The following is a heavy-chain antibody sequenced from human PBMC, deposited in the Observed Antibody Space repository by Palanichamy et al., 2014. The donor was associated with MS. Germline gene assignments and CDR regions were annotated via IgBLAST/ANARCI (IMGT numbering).Heavy chain of an antibody. CDR1: GYIFTSHH. CDR2: INPNGGDT. D-gene: IGHD3-22*01. CDR3: ARQASEVYDGSDYHTFFDH. V-gene: IGHV1-46*01. Sequence: QVQVVQSGAEVKKPGASVKISCQASGYIFTSHHIHWVRQAPGQGFEWMGIINPNGGDTTDAQRFQGRVTMTSDTSTRTVYMELTRVTSEDTAVYYCARQASEVYDGSDYHTFFDHWGQGTLVTVSS. J-gene: IGHJ4*02.